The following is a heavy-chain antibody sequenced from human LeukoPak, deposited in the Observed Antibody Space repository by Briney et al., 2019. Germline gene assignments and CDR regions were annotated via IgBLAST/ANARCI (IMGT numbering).Heavy chain of an antibody. Sequence: PGGSLRLSCAASGFTFSSYGMHWVRQAPGKGLEWVAFIRYDGSNKYYADSVKGRFTISRDNSKNTLYLQMNSLRAEDTAVYYRAKVGRPGAHGAFDIWGQGTMVTVSS. D-gene: IGHD1-26*01. V-gene: IGHV3-30*02. CDR2: IRYDGSNK. CDR3: AKVGRPGAHGAFDI. J-gene: IGHJ3*02. CDR1: GFTFSSYG.